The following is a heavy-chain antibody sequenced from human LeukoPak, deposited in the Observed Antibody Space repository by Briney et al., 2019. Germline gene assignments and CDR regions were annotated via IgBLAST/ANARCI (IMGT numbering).Heavy chain of an antibody. CDR1: GFTFSSYG. D-gene: IGHD6-25*01. CDR2: ISYDGSIK. CDR3: ARVPYSSAWDS. Sequence: GGSLRLSCAASGFTFSSYGMHWVRQAPGKGLEWVAVISYDGSIKYYADSVKGRFTISRDNSKNTLYLQMNSLRVDDTAVYYCARVPYSSAWDSWGQGTLVTVSS. J-gene: IGHJ4*02. V-gene: IGHV3-30*03.